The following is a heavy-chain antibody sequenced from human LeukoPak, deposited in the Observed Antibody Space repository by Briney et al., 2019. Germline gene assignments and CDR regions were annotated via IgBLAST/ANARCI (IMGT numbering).Heavy chain of an antibody. V-gene: IGHV1-18*01. CDR3: ARVVVTQDNPDY. J-gene: IGHJ4*02. CDR1: GYTFTSYG. Sequence: ASVKVSCKASGYTFTSYGISWVRQAPGQGLEWMGWNSAYNGNTNYAQKLQGRVTMTTDTSTSTAYMELRSLRSDDTAVYYCARVVVTQDNPDYWGQGTLVTVSS. CDR2: NSAYNGNT. D-gene: IGHD4-23*01.